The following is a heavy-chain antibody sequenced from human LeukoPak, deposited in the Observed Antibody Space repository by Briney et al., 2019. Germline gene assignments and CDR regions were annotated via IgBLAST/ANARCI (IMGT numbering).Heavy chain of an antibody. J-gene: IGHJ4*02. V-gene: IGHV1-69*13. Sequence: SVKVSCKASGGTFSSYAISWVRQAPGQGLEWMGGIIPIFGTANYAQKFQGRVTITADESTSTAYMELSSLRSEDTAVYYCARSEIIAAHSWFGVYYWGQGTLVTVSS. CDR3: ARSEIIAAHSWFGVYY. CDR2: IIPIFGTA. D-gene: IGHD6-6*01. CDR1: GGTFSSYA.